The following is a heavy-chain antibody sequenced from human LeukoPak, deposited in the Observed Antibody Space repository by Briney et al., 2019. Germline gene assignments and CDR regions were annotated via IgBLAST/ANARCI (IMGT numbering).Heavy chain of an antibody. Sequence: GGSLRLSCAASGFTFSSYSMNWVRQAPGKGLEWVSSISSSSSYIYYADSVKGRFTISRDNAKNSLCLQMNSLRAEDTAVYYCARSFGYSSSWYDVFDYWGQGTLVTVSS. CDR1: GFTFSSYS. CDR3: ARSFGYSSSWYDVFDY. D-gene: IGHD6-13*01. CDR2: ISSSSSYI. J-gene: IGHJ4*02. V-gene: IGHV3-21*01.